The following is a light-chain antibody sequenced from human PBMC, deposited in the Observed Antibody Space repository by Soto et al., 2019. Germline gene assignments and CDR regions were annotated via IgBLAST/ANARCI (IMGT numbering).Light chain of an antibody. J-gene: IGKJ3*01. CDR1: QIISNW. CDR3: QPYNTFLLT. V-gene: IGKV1-5*03. CDR2: KAS. Sequence: DIQGTQSPSTLSASVGDSVTISCRASQIISNWLAWYQQKPGKAPKLLIYKASTLESGVPSRFSGSGSGTDFTLTISSLQPDDFATYYCQPYNTFLLTFGPGTRVDIK.